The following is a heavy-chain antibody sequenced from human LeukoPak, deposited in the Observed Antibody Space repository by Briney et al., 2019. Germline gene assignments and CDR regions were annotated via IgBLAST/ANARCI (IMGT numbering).Heavy chain of an antibody. CDR1: GFTVSNNY. J-gene: IGHJ4*02. CDR3: AKTLTTAGKPFDY. CDR2: IYSGGST. D-gene: IGHD6-13*01. V-gene: IGHV3-66*01. Sequence: GSLRLSCVVSGFTVSNNYMSWVRQTPRKGLEWVSLIYSGGSTYYADSVKGRFTISRDSSKNMLYLQMNSLRVEDTAVYYCAKTLTTAGKPFDYWGQGTLVTVSS.